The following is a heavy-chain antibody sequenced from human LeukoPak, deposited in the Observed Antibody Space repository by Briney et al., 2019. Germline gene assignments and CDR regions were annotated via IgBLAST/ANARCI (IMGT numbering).Heavy chain of an antibody. CDR2: INPNSGGT. CDR3: ARNRAAISWFDP. J-gene: IGHJ5*02. Sequence: APVKVSCKASGYTFTGYYMHWVRQAPGQGLEWMGWINPNSGGTNYAQKFQGRVTMTRDTSISTAYMELSRLRSDDTAVYYCARNRAAISWFDPWGQGTLVTVSS. CDR1: GYTFTGYY. V-gene: IGHV1-2*02. D-gene: IGHD2-2*02.